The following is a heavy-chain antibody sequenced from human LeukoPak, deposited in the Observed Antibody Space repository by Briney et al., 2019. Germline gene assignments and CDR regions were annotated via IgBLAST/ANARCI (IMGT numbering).Heavy chain of an antibody. V-gene: IGHV4-59*08. J-gene: IGHJ4*02. CDR2: IYYSGST. Sequence: SETLSLTCSVSGGSTRSNYWSWIRQPPGKGLEWIGYIYYSGSTNYNPSLKSRVTTSVDTSKNQFSLKLSSVTAADTAVYYCARQFGELYFDYWGQGTLVTVSS. CDR1: GGSTRSNY. D-gene: IGHD3-10*01. CDR3: ARQFGELYFDY.